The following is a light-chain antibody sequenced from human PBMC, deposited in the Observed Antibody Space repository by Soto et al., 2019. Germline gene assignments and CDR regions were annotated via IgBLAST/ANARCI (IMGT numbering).Light chain of an antibody. CDR2: EVS. J-gene: IGLJ1*01. Sequence: QSVLTQPASVSGSPGQSITISCTGTGSDVGNYKYVSWYQQHPGKAPKLIIFEVSNRPSGVSDRFSGSKSGNTASLTISGLQAEDEAHYYCSSYTSISSLGVFGNGTKVTVL. CDR3: SSYTSISSLGV. V-gene: IGLV2-14*01. CDR1: GSDVGNYKY.